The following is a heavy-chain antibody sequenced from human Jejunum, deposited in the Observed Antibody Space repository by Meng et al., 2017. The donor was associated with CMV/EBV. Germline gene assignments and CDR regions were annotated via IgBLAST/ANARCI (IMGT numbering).Heavy chain of an antibody. Sequence: LRLSCAASGFNFKDYWMDWVRQAPGRGLEWVADIRYDGGERYYVNSVEGRFFIYRDNARNSLYLQMNSLRAEDSAIYYCTRALDYWGQGTLVTVSS. V-gene: IGHV3-7*04. CDR1: GFNFKDYW. J-gene: IGHJ4*02. CDR2: IRYDGGER. CDR3: TRALDY.